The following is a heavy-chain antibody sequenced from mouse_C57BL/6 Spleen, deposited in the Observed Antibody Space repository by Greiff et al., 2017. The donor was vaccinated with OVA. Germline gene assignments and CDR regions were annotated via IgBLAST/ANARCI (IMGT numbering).Heavy chain of an antibody. V-gene: IGHV3-6*01. CDR3: ARGDYYGSSGY. D-gene: IGHD1-1*01. CDR1: GYSITSGYY. J-gene: IGHJ3*01. Sequence: DVKLQESGPGLVKPSQSLSLTCSVTGYSITSGYYWNWIRQFPGNKLEWMGYISYDGSNNYNPSLKNRISITRDTSKNQFFLKLNSVTTEDTATYYCARGDYYGSSGYWGQGTLVTVSA. CDR2: ISYDGSN.